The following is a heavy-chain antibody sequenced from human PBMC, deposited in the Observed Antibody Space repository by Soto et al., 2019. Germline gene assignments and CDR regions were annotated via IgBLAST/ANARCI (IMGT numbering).Heavy chain of an antibody. CDR1: GASISGFY. CDR2: IYATGTT. Sequence: SQTLSLTCTVSGASISGFYWSWIRKSAGKGLEWIGRIYATGTTDYNPSLKSRVMMSVDTSKKQFSLKLRSVTAADTAVYYCVRDGTKTLRDWFDPWGQGISVPVSS. D-gene: IGHD1-1*01. V-gene: IGHV4-4*07. J-gene: IGHJ5*02. CDR3: VRDGTKTLRDWFDP.